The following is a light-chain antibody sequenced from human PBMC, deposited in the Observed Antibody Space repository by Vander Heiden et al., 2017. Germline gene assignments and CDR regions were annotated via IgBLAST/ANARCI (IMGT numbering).Light chain of an antibody. J-gene: IGLJ3*02. V-gene: IGLV2-14*03. CDR2: DVN. CDR3: TSYTSSSTLV. CDR1: SSDVGGYDY. Sequence: QSALTQPASVSGSPGQSITLSCPGTSSDVGGYDYVSWYQQHPGNAPKLMIYDVNKRPAGVADRCSGSKAGNTASLTSAGLQAEDEADYYCTSYTSSSTLVFGGGTKLTVL.